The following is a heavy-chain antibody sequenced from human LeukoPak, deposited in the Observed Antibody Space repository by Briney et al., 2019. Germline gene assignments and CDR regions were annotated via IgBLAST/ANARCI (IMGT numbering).Heavy chain of an antibody. D-gene: IGHD3-10*01. V-gene: IGHV3-15*01. Sequence: GGSLRLSCAASGFTFSSYAMSWVRQAPGKGLEWVGRTKSKTDGGTTDYAAPVKGRFTISRDDSKNTLYLQMNSLKTEDTAVYYCAFYYYGTRRFDPWGQGTLVTVSS. CDR3: AFYYYGTRRFDP. CDR1: GFTFSSYA. J-gene: IGHJ5*02. CDR2: TKSKTDGGTT.